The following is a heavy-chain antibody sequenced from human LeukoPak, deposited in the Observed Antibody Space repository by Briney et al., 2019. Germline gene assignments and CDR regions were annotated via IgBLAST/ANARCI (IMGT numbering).Heavy chain of an antibody. Sequence: QPGRSLRLSCAASGFTFDDYAMHWVRQAPGKGLEWVSSISWNSGRIGYADSVKGRFTISRDNAKNSLYLQMNSLRAEDMALYFCAKDIYGTGIRDAFDIWGQGTMVTVSS. CDR2: ISWNSGRI. J-gene: IGHJ3*02. CDR3: AKDIYGTGIRDAFDI. V-gene: IGHV3-9*03. D-gene: IGHD1-1*01. CDR1: GFTFDDYA.